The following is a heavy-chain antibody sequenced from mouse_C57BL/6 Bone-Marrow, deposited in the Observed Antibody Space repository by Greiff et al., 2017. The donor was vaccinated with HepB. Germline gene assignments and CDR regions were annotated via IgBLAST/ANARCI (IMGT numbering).Heavy chain of an antibody. D-gene: IGHD2-1*01. CDR3: ARMGGNYPYYAMDY. V-gene: IGHV1-55*01. Sequence: QVQLKQPGAELVKPGASVKMSCKASGYTFTSYWITWVKQRPGQGLEWIGDIYPGSGSTNYNEKFKSKATLTVDTSSSTAYMQLSSLTSEDSAVYYCARMGGNYPYYAMDYWGQGTSVTVSS. J-gene: IGHJ4*01. CDR1: GYTFTSYW. CDR2: IYPGSGST.